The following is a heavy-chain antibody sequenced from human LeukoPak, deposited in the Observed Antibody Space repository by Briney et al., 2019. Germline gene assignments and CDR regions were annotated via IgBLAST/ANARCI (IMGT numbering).Heavy chain of an antibody. V-gene: IGHV4-39*01. CDR2: IYYSGST. CDR3: ARQKNNIAAAFPEYYFDY. CDR1: GDSISRSTYY. Sequence: SETLSLTCSVSGDSISRSTYYWGWIRQPPGKGLEWIGSIYYSGSTYYNPSLKSRVTISVDTSKNQFSLKLSSVTAADTAVYYCARQKNNIAAAFPEYYFDYWGQGTLVTVSS. J-gene: IGHJ4*02. D-gene: IGHD6-13*01.